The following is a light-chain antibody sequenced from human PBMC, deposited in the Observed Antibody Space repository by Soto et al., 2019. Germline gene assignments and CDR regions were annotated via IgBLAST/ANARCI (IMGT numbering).Light chain of an antibody. CDR3: HQYGSSPAT. J-gene: IGKJ1*01. V-gene: IGKV3-20*01. CDR1: QSVSSSY. Sequence: EIVLTQSPGTLSLSPGERATLSCWASQSVSSSYLAWYQQKPGQAPSLLIYGASSRATGIPDRFSGSASGTDFTLTISRLEPKDFAVYYCHQYGSSPATFGQGTKVEIK. CDR2: GAS.